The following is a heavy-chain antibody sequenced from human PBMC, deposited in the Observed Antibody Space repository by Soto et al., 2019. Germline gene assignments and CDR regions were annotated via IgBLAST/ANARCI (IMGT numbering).Heavy chain of an antibody. CDR2: ISSRSDI. Sequence: GQGRGNRIERVSSISSRSDIYYADSVKGRFTISRDNAKNSVSLQMNSLRAEDTAVYYCAREYTAWSLAYGLDVWGQRTSVT. V-gene: IGHV3-21*01. J-gene: IGHJ6*02. CDR3: AREYTAWSLAYGLDV. D-gene: IGHD2-21*02.